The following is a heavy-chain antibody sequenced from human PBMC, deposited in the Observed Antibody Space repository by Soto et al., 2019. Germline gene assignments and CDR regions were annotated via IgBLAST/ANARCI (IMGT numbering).Heavy chain of an antibody. V-gene: IGHV3-53*01. CDR3: AKDHCSSTSCYYYYYYYMDV. CDR2: IGGGGST. Sequence: GGSLRLSCAASGFTVNSNYMSWVRQAPGKGLEVVSVIGGGGSTYYADSVKGRFTISRDNSKNTLYLQMNSLRAEDTAVYYCAKDHCSSTSCYYYYYYYMDVWGKGTTVTVSS. D-gene: IGHD2-2*01. CDR1: GFTVNSNY. J-gene: IGHJ6*03.